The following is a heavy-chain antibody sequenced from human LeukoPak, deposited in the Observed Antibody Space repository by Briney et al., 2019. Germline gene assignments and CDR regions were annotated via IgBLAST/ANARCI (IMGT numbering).Heavy chain of an antibody. CDR1: GFTFSSYD. V-gene: IGHV3-23*01. CDR3: ARVVVAATLGNWFDP. D-gene: IGHD6-19*01. CDR2: ISGSAGSK. Sequence: GGSLRLSCAASGFTFSSYDMTWVRQAPGKGLEWVSGISGSAGSKDYADSVKGRFTISRDNSKNTLYLQMNSLRAEDTAVYYCARVVVAATLGNWFDPWGQGTLVTVSS. J-gene: IGHJ5*02.